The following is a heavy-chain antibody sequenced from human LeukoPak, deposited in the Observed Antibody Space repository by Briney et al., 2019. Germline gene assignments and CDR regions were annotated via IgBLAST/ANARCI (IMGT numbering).Heavy chain of an antibody. Sequence: SQTLSLTCTVSGGSNSSGGYYWSWIRQHPGKGLEWIGYIYYSGSTNYNPSLKSRVTISVDTSKNQFSLKLSSVTAADTAVYYCARGGNYGGRHWYFDLWGRGTLVTVSS. J-gene: IGHJ2*01. V-gene: IGHV4-61*08. CDR2: IYYSGST. D-gene: IGHD4-23*01. CDR3: ARGGNYGGRHWYFDL. CDR1: GGSNSSGGYY.